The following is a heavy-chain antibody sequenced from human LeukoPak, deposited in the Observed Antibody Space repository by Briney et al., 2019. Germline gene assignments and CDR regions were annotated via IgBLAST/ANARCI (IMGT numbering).Heavy chain of an antibody. J-gene: IGHJ4*02. V-gene: IGHV3-30*04. Sequence: GALRLSCAASGFTFSSYAMHWVRQAPGKGLEWVAVISYDGSNKYYADSVKGRFTISRDNSKNTLYLQMNSLRAEGTAVYYCARDHYGGNPILYYFDYWGQGTLVTVSS. D-gene: IGHD4-23*01. CDR2: ISYDGSNK. CDR1: GFTFSSYA. CDR3: ARDHYGGNPILYYFDY.